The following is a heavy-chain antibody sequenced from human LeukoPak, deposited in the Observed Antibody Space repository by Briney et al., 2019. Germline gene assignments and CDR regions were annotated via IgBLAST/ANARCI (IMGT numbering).Heavy chain of an antibody. CDR2: IYFSGST. CDR3: VRGYYDRSGDYGYYFDY. Sequence: KPSETLSLTCTVSGGSISSSYWSWIRQPPGKGLEWIGYIYFSGSTNYNPSLKSRVTMSVDTSKNQFSVKLTSVTAADTAVYYCVRGYYDRSGDYGYYFDYWGQGALVTVSS. J-gene: IGHJ4*02. CDR1: GGSISSSY. D-gene: IGHD3-22*01. V-gene: IGHV4-59*12.